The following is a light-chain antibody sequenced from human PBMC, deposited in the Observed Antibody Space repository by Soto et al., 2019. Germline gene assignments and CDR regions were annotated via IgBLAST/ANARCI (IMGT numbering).Light chain of an antibody. J-gene: IGKJ1*01. CDR3: QQRSSWT. CDR1: QSVSSF. CDR2: DAS. V-gene: IGKV3-11*01. Sequence: EIVLTQSPATLSLSPGERATLSCRASQSVSSFLGWYQQKPGQAPRLLIYDASNRAPGIPARFSGSGSGTDFTLTISSLEPEDFAVYYCQQRSSWTFGQGTKVE.